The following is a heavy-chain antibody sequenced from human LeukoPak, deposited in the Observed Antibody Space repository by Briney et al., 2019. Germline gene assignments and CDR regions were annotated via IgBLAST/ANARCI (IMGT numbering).Heavy chain of an antibody. Sequence: PGGSLRLSCAASGFTFSDYYMSWIRQAPGKGLEWVSYISSSGSTIYYADSEEGRFTISRDNAKNSLYLQMNSLRAEDTAVYYCARDSAIVDGMDVWGQGTTVTVSS. J-gene: IGHJ6*02. CDR2: ISSSGSTI. CDR1: GFTFSDYY. D-gene: IGHD1-26*01. CDR3: ARDSAIVDGMDV. V-gene: IGHV3-11*01.